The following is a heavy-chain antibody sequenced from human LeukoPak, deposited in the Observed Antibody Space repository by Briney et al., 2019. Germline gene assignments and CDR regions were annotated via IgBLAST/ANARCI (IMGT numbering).Heavy chain of an antibody. CDR3: AKGSIDWYYFDY. V-gene: IGHV3-30*18. CDR1: GFSFSTYD. Sequence: PGRSLRLACAASGFSFSTYDMHWVRQAPGKGLEWVAVISSDGSHKYRADSVKGRFTISRDNSKNTVYLQMNSLRAEDTAVYYCAKGSIDWYYFDYWGQGTLVTVSS. D-gene: IGHD3-9*01. CDR2: ISSDGSHK. J-gene: IGHJ4*02.